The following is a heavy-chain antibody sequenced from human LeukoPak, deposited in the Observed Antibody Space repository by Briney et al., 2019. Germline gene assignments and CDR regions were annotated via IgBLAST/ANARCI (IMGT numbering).Heavy chain of an antibody. D-gene: IGHD3-10*01. CDR3: ARSWSGFGELLSYFDY. V-gene: IGHV3-33*01. Sequence: GGSLRLSCAASGFTFSSYGMHWVRQAPGKGLEWVAVIWYDGSNTYYADSVKGRFTISRDNSKNTLYLQMNSLRAEDTAVYYCARSWSGFGELLSYFDYRGQGTLVTVSS. CDR2: IWYDGSNT. J-gene: IGHJ4*02. CDR1: GFTFSSYG.